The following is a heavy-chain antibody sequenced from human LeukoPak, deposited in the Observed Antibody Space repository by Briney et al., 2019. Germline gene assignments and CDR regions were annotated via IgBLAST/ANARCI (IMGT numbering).Heavy chain of an antibody. J-gene: IGHJ4*02. CDR1: GYRFTNYW. CDR3: ARGGPNYALDY. Sequence: GESLKISCKGSGYRFTNYWIGWVRQLPGKGLEWMGIIYPGDSDTRYSPSFQGQVTISTDKSISTAYLQWSSLKASDTAMYFCARGGPNYALDYWGQGTLVTVSS. D-gene: IGHD2-2*01. CDR2: IYPGDSDT. V-gene: IGHV5-51*01.